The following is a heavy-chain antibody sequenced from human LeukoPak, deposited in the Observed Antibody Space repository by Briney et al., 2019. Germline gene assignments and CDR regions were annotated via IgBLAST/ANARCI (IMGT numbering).Heavy chain of an antibody. Sequence: GESLKISCKGSGYSFTSYWIGWVRQMPGKGLEWMGIIYPGDSDTRYSPSFQGQVTISADKSISTAYLQWSSLKASDTAMYYCARLAYCGGGCSYYYFDYWGQGTLVTVSS. J-gene: IGHJ4*02. D-gene: IGHD2-21*02. CDR3: ARLAYCGGGCSYYYFDY. V-gene: IGHV5-51*01. CDR2: IYPGDSDT. CDR1: GYSFTSYW.